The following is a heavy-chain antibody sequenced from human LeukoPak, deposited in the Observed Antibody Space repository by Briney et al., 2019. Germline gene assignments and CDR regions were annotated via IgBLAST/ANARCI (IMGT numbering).Heavy chain of an antibody. J-gene: IGHJ6*02. CDR2: ISSSSSYI. V-gene: IGHV3-21*01. CDR3: ARDRYGYSSSWYWDYYYGMDV. D-gene: IGHD6-13*01. Sequence: GGSLRLSCAASGFTFSSYSMNWVRQAPGKGLEWASSISSSSSYIYYADSVKGRFTISRDNAKNSLYLQMNSLRAEDTAVYYCARDRYGYSSSWYWDYYYGMDVWGQGTTVTVSS. CDR1: GFTFSSYS.